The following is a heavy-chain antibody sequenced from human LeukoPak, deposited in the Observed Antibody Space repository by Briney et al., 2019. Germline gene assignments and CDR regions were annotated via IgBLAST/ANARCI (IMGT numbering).Heavy chain of an antibody. CDR2: ISYDGSNK. V-gene: IGHV3-33*01. CDR3: ARDMEVAGTSIDY. D-gene: IGHD6-19*01. CDR1: GFTFSSYG. J-gene: IGHJ4*02. Sequence: PGGSLRLSCAASGFTFSSYGMHWVRQAPGKGLEWVSVISYDGSNKYYADSVKGRFTLSRDHSKNTLYLQMNILRAEDTAVYYCARDMEVAGTSIDYWGQGTLVTVSS.